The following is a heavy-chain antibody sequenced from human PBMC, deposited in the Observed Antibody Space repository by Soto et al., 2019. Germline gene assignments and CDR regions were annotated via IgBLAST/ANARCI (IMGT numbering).Heavy chain of an antibody. D-gene: IGHD4-17*01. CDR2: ISYDGSNK. CDR3: AKDYPYGGNSALDY. Sequence: GGSLRLSCAASGFTFSSYGMHWVRQAPGKGLEWVAVISYDGSNKYYADSVKGRFTISGDNSKNTLYLQMNSLRAEDTAVYYCAKDYPYGGNSALDYWGQGTLVTVS. CDR1: GFTFSSYG. J-gene: IGHJ4*02. V-gene: IGHV3-30*18.